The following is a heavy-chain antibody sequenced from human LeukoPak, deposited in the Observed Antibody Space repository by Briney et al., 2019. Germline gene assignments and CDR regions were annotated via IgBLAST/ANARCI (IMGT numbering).Heavy chain of an antibody. CDR2: LSGSGITT. J-gene: IGHJ4*01. Sequence: GGSLRLSCAASGFTFSNSAMSWVRQAPGKGLEWVSTLSGSGITTYYADSVKGRFTISRDNSKNTLYLQMNTLRAEDSALYSCAKGIYSGGWSYFDYGAHGTLVTVPP. CDR3: AKGIYSGGWSYFDY. V-gene: IGHV3-23*01. CDR1: GFTFSNSA. D-gene: IGHD6-19*01.